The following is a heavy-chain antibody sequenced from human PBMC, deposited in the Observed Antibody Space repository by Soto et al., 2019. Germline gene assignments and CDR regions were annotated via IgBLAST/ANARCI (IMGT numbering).Heavy chain of an antibody. CDR2: IYSSGST. CDR3: AKGQRFSDWFDP. V-gene: IGHV4-4*07. CDR1: GGTISGYY. Sequence: ASETLFLTCTVTGGTISGYYWTWIRQSAGGGLEWIGRIYSSGSTNYNPSLMSRVTTSLDTSMNPFSLRLSSVTAADTAIYYCAKGQRFSDWFDPWGQGTLVTVSS. J-gene: IGHJ5*02. D-gene: IGHD3-3*01.